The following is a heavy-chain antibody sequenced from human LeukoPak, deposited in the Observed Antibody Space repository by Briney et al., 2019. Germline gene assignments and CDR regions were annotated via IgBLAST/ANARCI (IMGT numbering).Heavy chain of an antibody. V-gene: IGHV4-34*01. D-gene: IGHD6-13*01. CDR2: INHGGST. J-gene: IGHJ6*03. CDR3: ARGRAAAGTKNYYYYYYYMDV. Sequence: SETLSLTCAVYGGSFSGYYWSWIRQPPGKGLEWIGEINHGGSTNYNPSLKSRVTISVDTSKNQFSLKLSSVTAADTAVYYCARGRAAAGTKNYYYYYYYMDVWGKGTTVTVSS. CDR1: GGSFSGYY.